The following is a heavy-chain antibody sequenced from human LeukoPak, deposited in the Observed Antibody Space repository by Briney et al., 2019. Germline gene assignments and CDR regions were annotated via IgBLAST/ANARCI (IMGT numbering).Heavy chain of an antibody. J-gene: IGHJ4*02. Sequence: GGSLRLSCAASGFTFSSYAMSWVRQAPGKGLEWVSAISGSGGSTYYADSVKGRFTISRDNSKNTLYLQMNSLRAGDTAVYYCANLGTIRQQPNKPDYWGQGTLVTVSS. CDR3: ANLGTIRQQPNKPDY. V-gene: IGHV3-23*01. CDR1: GFTFSSYA. D-gene: IGHD7-27*01. CDR2: ISGSGGST.